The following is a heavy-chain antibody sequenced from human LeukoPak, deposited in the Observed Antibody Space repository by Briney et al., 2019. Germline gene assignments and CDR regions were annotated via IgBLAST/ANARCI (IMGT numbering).Heavy chain of an antibody. CDR3: ARVYPITVAGTVSDY. CDR1: GLTFSSYE. Sequence: GGSLRLSCAASGLTFSSYEMNWVRQAPGKGLEWVSYISSTGSTISYADSVKGRFTISRDNAKNSLYLQMNSLRAEDTAVYYCARVYPITVAGTVSDYWGQGTLVTVSS. J-gene: IGHJ4*02. CDR2: ISSTGSTI. V-gene: IGHV3-48*03. D-gene: IGHD6-19*01.